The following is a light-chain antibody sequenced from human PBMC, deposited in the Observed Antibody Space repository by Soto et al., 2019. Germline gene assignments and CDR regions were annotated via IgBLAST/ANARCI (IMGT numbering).Light chain of an antibody. CDR3: ASWDDSLSGVV. J-gene: IGLJ2*01. Sequence: QSVVTQPPSASGTPGQRVTISCSGSTSNIGTNTVNWYQQFPGTAPRLVIYSDNHRPSGVPARFSGSKSGTSASLAIRGLQSEDEAAYYCASWDDSLSGVVFGGGTQLTVL. CDR2: SDN. CDR1: TSNIGTNT. V-gene: IGLV1-44*01.